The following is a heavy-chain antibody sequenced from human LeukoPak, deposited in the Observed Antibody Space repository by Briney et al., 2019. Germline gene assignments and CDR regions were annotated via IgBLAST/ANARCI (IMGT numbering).Heavy chain of an antibody. CDR3: ARFIAAPYYFDY. CDR1: GFTVSSYE. Sequence: GGSLRLSCGASGFTVSSYEMNWVRQAPGKGLEWVSYISSSGSTIYYADSVKGRFTISRDNAKNSLYLQMNSLRAEDTAVYYCARFIAAPYYFDYWGRGTLVTVSS. CDR2: ISSSGSTI. J-gene: IGHJ4*02. D-gene: IGHD6-13*01. V-gene: IGHV3-48*03.